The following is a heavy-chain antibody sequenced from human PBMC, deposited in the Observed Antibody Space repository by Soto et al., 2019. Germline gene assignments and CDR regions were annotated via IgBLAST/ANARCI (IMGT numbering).Heavy chain of an antibody. Sequence: SETLSLTCTVSGGSISSYHWSWIRQPAGKGLEWIGRIYTSGSANYSPSLKSRVTMSVDTSKNQFSLKLSSVTAADTAVYYCASKPFSLDSRGYRDNSYFNYWGREPWSPSPQ. CDR3: ASKPFSLDSRGYRDNSYFNY. D-gene: IGHD3-22*01. CDR2: IYTSGSA. V-gene: IGHV4-4*07. CDR1: GGSISSYH. J-gene: IGHJ4*02.